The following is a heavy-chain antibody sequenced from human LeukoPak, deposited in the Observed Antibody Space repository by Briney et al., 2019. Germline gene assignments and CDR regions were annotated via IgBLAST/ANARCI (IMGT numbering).Heavy chain of an antibody. J-gene: IGHJ4*02. CDR1: GFTFSSYA. CDR3: AGGNSAAGALFLDY. CDR2: ISYDGINK. V-gene: IGHV3-30*04. D-gene: IGHD6-13*01. Sequence: GMSLRLSCAASGFTFSSYAMHWVRQAPGKGLEWVAVISYDGINKYYADSVKGRFTISRDISKNTLYLQMNSLRAEDPAVYYCAGGNSAAGALFLDYWGQGTLVTVSS.